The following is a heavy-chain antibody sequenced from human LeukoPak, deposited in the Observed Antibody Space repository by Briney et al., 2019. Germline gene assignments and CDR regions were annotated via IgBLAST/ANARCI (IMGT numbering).Heavy chain of an antibody. Sequence: GGSLRLSCAASGFTFSSYAMSWVRQAPGKGPEWVANVKEDGSQKYYVDSVKGRFTISRDNAKNSLYLQMNNLRVEDTAVYYCAREIPGGANHLDYWGQGTLVTVSS. V-gene: IGHV3-7*01. CDR3: AREIPGGANHLDY. CDR2: VKEDGSQK. D-gene: IGHD1-26*01. CDR1: GFTFSSYA. J-gene: IGHJ4*02.